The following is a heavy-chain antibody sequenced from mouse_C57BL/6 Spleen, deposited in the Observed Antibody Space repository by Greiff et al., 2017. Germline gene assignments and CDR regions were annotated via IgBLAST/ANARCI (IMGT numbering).Heavy chain of an antibody. CDR2: IYPRSGNT. Sequence: VQLQQSGAELARPGASVKLSCKASGYTFTSYGISWVKQRTGQGLEWIGEIYPRSGNTYYNEKFKGKATLTADKSSSTAYMVLRSLTSEDSAVYFCTRWGYGSYYFDYWGQGTTLTVSS. V-gene: IGHV1-81*01. J-gene: IGHJ2*01. D-gene: IGHD1-1*01. CDR1: GYTFTSYG. CDR3: TRWGYGSYYFDY.